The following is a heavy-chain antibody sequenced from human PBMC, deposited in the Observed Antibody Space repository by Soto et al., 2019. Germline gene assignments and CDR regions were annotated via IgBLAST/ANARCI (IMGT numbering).Heavy chain of an antibody. CDR1: GFTLSSYW. V-gene: IGHV3-74*01. CDR2: INSDGSST. Sequence: EVQLVESGGGLVQPGGSLRLSCAASGFTLSSYWMHWVRQAPGKGLVWVSRINSDGSSTSYADSVKGRFTISRDNAKNTLYLQINSMRAEDTAVYYCARGPPAAIGPDYWGQGTLVTVSS. J-gene: IGHJ4*02. D-gene: IGHD2-2*01. CDR3: ARGPPAAIGPDY.